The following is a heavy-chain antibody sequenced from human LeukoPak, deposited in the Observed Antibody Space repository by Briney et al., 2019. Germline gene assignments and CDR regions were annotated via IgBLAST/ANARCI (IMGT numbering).Heavy chain of an antibody. Sequence: PWASVKVSCKAFGGTFSDYALNWVRQAPGQGLEWMGVFIPILGTANSTQKFQDRVTVTADISTNTVYMELSGLKSDDTAVYYCARDNSMHERGWWFDPWGQGTLVTVSS. D-gene: IGHD4-23*01. CDR3: ARDNSMHERGWWFDP. V-gene: IGHV1-69*10. CDR1: GGTFSDYA. J-gene: IGHJ5*02. CDR2: FIPILGTA.